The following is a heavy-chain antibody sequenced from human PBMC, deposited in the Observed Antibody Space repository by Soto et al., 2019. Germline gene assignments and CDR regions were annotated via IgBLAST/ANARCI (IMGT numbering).Heavy chain of an antibody. V-gene: IGHV1-18*01. J-gene: IGHJ4*02. D-gene: IGHD3-3*01. CDR2: ISAYNGNT. Sequence: ASLKVSCKASGYTFTSYGISWLRQAPGQGLEWMGWISAYNGNTNYAQKLQGRVTMTTDTSTSTAYMELRSLRSDDTAVYYCARWRFLDETKDYWGQGTLVTVSS. CDR3: ARWRFLDETKDY. CDR1: GYTFTSYG.